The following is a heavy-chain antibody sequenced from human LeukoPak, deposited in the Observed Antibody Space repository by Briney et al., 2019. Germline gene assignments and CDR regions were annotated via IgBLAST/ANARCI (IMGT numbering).Heavy chain of an antibody. J-gene: IGHJ4*02. CDR3: AKDISPRGVGAFDY. Sequence: GRSLRLSCAASGFTFDDYAMHWVRQAPGKGLEWVSGISWNSGSIGYADSVKGRFTISRDNAKNSLYLQMNSLRAEDTALYYCAKDISPRGVGAFDYWGQGTLVTVSS. CDR1: GFTFDDYA. CDR2: ISWNSGSI. D-gene: IGHD1-26*01. V-gene: IGHV3-9*01.